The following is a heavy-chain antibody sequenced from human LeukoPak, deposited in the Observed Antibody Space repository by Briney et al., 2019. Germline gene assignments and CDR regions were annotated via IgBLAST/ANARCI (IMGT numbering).Heavy chain of an antibody. Sequence: GGSLRLSCLTSGFTLSTNSMSWVRQAPGKGLEWISGISGSGASTYYADSVKGRFTISRADSRNTLYLQMNSLRGADTAVYYCANAVGKWESLHFFDYWGQGTLVTVSS. CDR2: ISGSGAST. J-gene: IGHJ4*02. CDR1: GFTLSTNS. CDR3: ANAVGKWESLHFFDY. D-gene: IGHD1-26*01. V-gene: IGHV3-23*01.